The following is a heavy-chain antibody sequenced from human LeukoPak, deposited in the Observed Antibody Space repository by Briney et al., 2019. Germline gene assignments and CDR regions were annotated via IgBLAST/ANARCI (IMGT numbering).Heavy chain of an antibody. D-gene: IGHD6-13*01. CDR3: ARDSLLAAAFDY. J-gene: IGHJ4*02. Sequence: GASVKVSCKASGYTFTSYYIHWVRQAPGQGLEWMGIINPSGRSTSYAQKFQGRVTMTRDTSTSTVYMELSSLRSEDTAVYYCARDSLLAAAFDYWGQGTLVTVSS. CDR1: GYTFTSYY. CDR2: INPSGRST. V-gene: IGHV1-46*01.